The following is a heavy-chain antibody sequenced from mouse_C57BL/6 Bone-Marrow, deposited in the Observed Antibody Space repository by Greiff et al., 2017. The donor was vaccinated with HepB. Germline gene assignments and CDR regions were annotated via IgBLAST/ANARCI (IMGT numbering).Heavy chain of an antibody. CDR1: GYTFTSYW. CDR2: IYPGSGST. Sequence: QVQLQQSGAELVKPGASVKLSCKASGYTFTSYWITWVKQRPGQGLEWIGDIYPGSGSTNYNEKFKSKATLTVDTSSSTAYMQLSSLTSEDTAVYYGARTPNYGGSSYGAWFAYWGQGTLVTVSA. V-gene: IGHV1-55*01. CDR3: ARTPNYGGSSYGAWFAY. D-gene: IGHD1-1*01. J-gene: IGHJ3*01.